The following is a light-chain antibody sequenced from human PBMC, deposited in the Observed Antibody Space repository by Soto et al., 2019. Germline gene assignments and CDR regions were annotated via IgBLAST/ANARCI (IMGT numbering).Light chain of an antibody. V-gene: IGLV2-14*01. CDR1: SSDVGGYNY. CDR3: SSYTSSIPYV. Sequence: QSALTQPASVSGSPGQSITISCTGTSSDVGGYNYVSWYQQHPGKAPKLMIYDVSNRPSGVSNRFSGSKSGNTASLTISGLQAEYEADYYCSSYTSSIPYVFGTGTKVTVL. J-gene: IGLJ1*01. CDR2: DVS.